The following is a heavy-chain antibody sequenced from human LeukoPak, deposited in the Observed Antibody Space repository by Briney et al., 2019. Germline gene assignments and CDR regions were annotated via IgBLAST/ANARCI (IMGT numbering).Heavy chain of an antibody. V-gene: IGHV3-23*01. D-gene: IGHD6-13*01. CDR2: IGGNGGST. J-gene: IGHJ4*02. CDR3: AKDSEHLVIGPFDY. Sequence: GGSLRLSCAASGFTFGSYAMNWVRQAPWKRLEWVSAIGGNGGSTYYADSVKGRFTISRDNSKNALYMQMNSLRAEDTAIYYCAKDSEHLVIGPFDYWGQGALVTVSS. CDR1: GFTFGSYA.